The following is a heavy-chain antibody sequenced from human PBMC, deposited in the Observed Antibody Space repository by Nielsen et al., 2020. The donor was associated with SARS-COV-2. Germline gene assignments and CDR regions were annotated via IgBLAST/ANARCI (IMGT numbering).Heavy chain of an antibody. J-gene: IGHJ4*02. CDR3: AKKFGLNWNYDY. Sequence: GGSLRLSCAASGFTFSNYAMSWVRQAPGKGLEWVSALSASDGTTYYADSVKGRFTISRDNSKNTLYLQMNSLRAEDTAVYFCAKKFGLNWNYDYWGQGTLVTVSS. D-gene: IGHD1-7*01. CDR1: GFTFSNYA. V-gene: IGHV3-23*01. CDR2: LSASDGTT.